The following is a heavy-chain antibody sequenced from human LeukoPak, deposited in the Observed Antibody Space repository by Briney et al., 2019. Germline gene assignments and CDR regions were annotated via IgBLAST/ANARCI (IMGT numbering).Heavy chain of an antibody. V-gene: IGHV4-39*01. CDR3: ARVPWGLGGGYYFDY. Sequence: SETLSLTCTVSGGSISSYYWGWIRQPPGKGLEWIGSIYYSGSTYYNPSLKSRVTISVDTSKNQFSLKLSSVTAADTAVYYCARVPWGLGGGYYFDYWGQGTLVTVSS. J-gene: IGHJ4*02. CDR1: GGSISSYY. D-gene: IGHD3-10*01. CDR2: IYYSGST.